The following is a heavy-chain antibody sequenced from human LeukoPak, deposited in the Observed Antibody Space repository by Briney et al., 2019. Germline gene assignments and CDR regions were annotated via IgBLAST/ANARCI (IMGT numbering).Heavy chain of an antibody. Sequence: SETLSLTCTVSGGSISSSSYYWGWIRQPPGKGLEWIGSIYYSGSTYYNPSLKSRATISVDTSKNQFSLKLSSVTAADTAVYYCARLSRGRWVYYFDYWGQGTLVTVSS. CDR1: GGSISSSSYY. J-gene: IGHJ4*02. CDR3: ARLSRGRWVYYFDY. CDR2: IYYSGST. D-gene: IGHD3-10*01. V-gene: IGHV4-39*01.